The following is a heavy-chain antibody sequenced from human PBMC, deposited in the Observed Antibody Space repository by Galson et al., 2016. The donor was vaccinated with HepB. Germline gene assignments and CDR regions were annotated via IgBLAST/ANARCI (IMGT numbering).Heavy chain of an antibody. D-gene: IGHD6-19*01. CDR3: ARRDSGWSLFDY. Sequence: QSGAEVKKPGESLKISCQGSGYTFTNHWIGWVRQMPGKGLEWMGIIYPGDSDTRYSPSSHGQVTISADKSTRTAYLQWSSLKASDTAMYYCARRDSGWSLFDYWGQGTLLTVSS. CDR1: GYTFTNHW. CDR2: IYPGDSDT. V-gene: IGHV5-51*01. J-gene: IGHJ4*02.